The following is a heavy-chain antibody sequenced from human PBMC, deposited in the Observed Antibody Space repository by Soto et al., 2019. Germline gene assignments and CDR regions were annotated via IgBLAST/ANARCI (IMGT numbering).Heavy chain of an antibody. D-gene: IGHD3-9*01. CDR3: AAVGETGYLNFDY. V-gene: IGHV1-58*01. Sequence: SVKVSCKASGFTFTSSAVQWVRQARGQRLEWIGWIVVGSGNTNYAQKFQERVTITRDMSTSTAYMELSSLRSEDTAVYYCAAVGETGYLNFDYWGQGTLVTVSS. CDR1: GFTFTSSA. CDR2: IVVGSGNT. J-gene: IGHJ4*02.